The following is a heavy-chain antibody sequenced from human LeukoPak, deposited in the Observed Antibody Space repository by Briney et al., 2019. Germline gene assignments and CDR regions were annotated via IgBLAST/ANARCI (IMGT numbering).Heavy chain of an antibody. D-gene: IGHD3-10*01. Sequence: SGGSLRLSCAASGFTFSSYGMHWVRQAPGKGLEWVAVIWYDGSNKYYADSVKGRFTISRDNSKNTLYLQMNSLRAEDTAVYYCARDEHYYGSGSYGYYYYGMDVWGQGTTVTVS. J-gene: IGHJ6*02. CDR1: GFTFSSYG. V-gene: IGHV3-33*01. CDR3: ARDEHYYGSGSYGYYYYGMDV. CDR2: IWYDGSNK.